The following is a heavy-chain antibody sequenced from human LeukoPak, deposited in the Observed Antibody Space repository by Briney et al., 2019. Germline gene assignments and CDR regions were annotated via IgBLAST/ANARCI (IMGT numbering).Heavy chain of an antibody. D-gene: IGHD6-6*01. CDR2: INPNSGGT. J-gene: IGHJ4*02. CDR1: GYTFTGYY. Sequence: GASVKVSCKASGYTFTGYYMHWVRQAPGQGLEWMGWINPNSGGTNYAQKFQGRVTMTRDTSISTAYMELSRLRSDDTAVYYCARDLGIAARPFGYWGQGTLVTVSS. V-gene: IGHV1-2*02. CDR3: ARDLGIAARPFGY.